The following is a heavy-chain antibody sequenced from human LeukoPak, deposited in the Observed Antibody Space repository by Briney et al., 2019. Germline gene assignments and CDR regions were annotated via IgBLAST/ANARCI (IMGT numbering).Heavy chain of an antibody. D-gene: IGHD6-19*01. Sequence: GGSLRLSCAASGFTFSSYSMNWVRQAPGKGLEWVSTITTTGTTSYADSVKGRFTISRDNSKNTVYLLMNSLRAEDTALYFCTRSGPGSGWLRCYLDFWGQGILVTVSS. CDR1: GFTFSSYS. CDR2: ITTTGTT. J-gene: IGHJ4*02. V-gene: IGHV3-21*04. CDR3: TRSGPGSGWLRCYLDF.